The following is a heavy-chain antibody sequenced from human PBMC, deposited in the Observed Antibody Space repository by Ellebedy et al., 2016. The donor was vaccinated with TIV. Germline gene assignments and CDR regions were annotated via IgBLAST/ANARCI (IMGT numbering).Heavy chain of an antibody. Sequence: SETLSLXXNLPGGSITSYHWSWIRQSPGKGLEWIGYLYYSGTTNYNPSLRSRVTISVDTSRTQLSLKLTSVTAADTAVYYCARDDVVRGVIGAFDYWGQGALVTVSS. J-gene: IGHJ4*02. V-gene: IGHV4-59*01. CDR1: GGSITSYH. CDR3: ARDDVVRGVIGAFDY. CDR2: LYYSGTT. D-gene: IGHD3-10*01.